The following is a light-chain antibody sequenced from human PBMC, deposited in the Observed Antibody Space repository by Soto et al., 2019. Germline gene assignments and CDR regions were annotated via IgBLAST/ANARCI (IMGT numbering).Light chain of an antibody. J-gene: IGKJ4*01. CDR2: ATS. Sequence: DIQLTQSPSSLSASVGDRVTITCRSSQAISSYLAWYQQKPGKVPEILIYATSTLQSGAPSRFSGSGSGTDFTLTISSLQPEDVATYYRHKYKHAPTFGGGTKVEIK. CDR3: HKYKHAPT. V-gene: IGKV1-27*01. CDR1: QAISSY.